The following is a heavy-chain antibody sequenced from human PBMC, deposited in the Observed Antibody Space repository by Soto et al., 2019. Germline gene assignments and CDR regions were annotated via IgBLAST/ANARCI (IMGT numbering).Heavy chain of an antibody. Sequence: SETLSLTCAVYGGSFSGYYWSWIRQPPGKGLEWIGEINHSGSTNYNPSLKGRVTISVDTSKNQFSLKLSSVTAADTAVYYCASAYCSSTSCYNWFDPWGQGTLVTVSS. D-gene: IGHD2-2*01. CDR2: INHSGST. CDR1: GGSFSGYY. J-gene: IGHJ5*02. V-gene: IGHV4-34*01. CDR3: ASAYCSSTSCYNWFDP.